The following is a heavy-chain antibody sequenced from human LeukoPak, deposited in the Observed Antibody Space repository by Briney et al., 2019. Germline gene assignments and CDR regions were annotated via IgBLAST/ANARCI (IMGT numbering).Heavy chain of an antibody. CDR2: IYISETT. CDR1: GGSISSSSYY. J-gene: IGHJ4*02. Sequence: PSETLSLTCTVSGGSISSSSYYWSWIRQPAGKGLEWIGRIYISETTNYNPSLKSRVTISVDTSKNQFSLKLSSVTAADTAVYYCASSADYVWGSYRSYYFDYWGQGTLVTVSS. CDR3: ASSADYVWGSYRSYYFDY. V-gene: IGHV4-61*02. D-gene: IGHD3-16*02.